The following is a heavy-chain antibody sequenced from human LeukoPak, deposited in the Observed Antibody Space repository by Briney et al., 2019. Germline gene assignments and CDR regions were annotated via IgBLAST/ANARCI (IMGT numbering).Heavy chain of an antibody. CDR3: ARRSFLAARPKAGLGRIDY. CDR2: IYYSGST. D-gene: IGHD6-6*01. J-gene: IGHJ4*02. CDR1: GGSISSSSYY. V-gene: IGHV4-39*01. Sequence: PSETLSLTCTVSGGSISSSSYYWGWIRQPPGKGLEWIGSIYYSGSTYYNPSLQSRFTISGDTSKNRFSLKPSSVTAADTAVYYCARRSFLAARPKAGLGRIDYWGQGTLVTVSS.